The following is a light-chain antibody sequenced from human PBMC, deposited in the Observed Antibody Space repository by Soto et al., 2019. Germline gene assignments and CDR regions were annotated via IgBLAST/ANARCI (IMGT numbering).Light chain of an antibody. Sequence: QSVLTQPPSASGTPGQRVTISWSGSSSNIGSNYVYWYQQLPGTAPKLLIYRNNQRPSGVPDRFSGSKSGTSASLAISGLRSEDEADYYCAAWDDSLSGRVVFGGGTKVTVL. V-gene: IGLV1-47*01. CDR1: SSNIGSNY. J-gene: IGLJ2*01. CDR2: RNN. CDR3: AAWDDSLSGRVV.